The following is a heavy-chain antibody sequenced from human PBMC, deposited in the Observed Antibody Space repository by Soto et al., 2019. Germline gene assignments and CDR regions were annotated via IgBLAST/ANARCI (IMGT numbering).Heavy chain of an antibody. Sequence: SETLSLTCAVYGGSFSGYYWSWIRQPPGKGLEWIGEINHSGSTNYNPSLKSRVTISVDTSKNQFSLKLSSVTAADTAVYYCAKYYDFWSGHPGFDPWGQGTLVTVSS. V-gene: IGHV4-34*01. D-gene: IGHD3-3*01. CDR2: INHSGST. CDR1: GGSFSGYY. J-gene: IGHJ5*02. CDR3: AKYYDFWSGHPGFDP.